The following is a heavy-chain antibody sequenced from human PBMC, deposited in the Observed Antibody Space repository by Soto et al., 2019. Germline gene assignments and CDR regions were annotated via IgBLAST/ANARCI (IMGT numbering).Heavy chain of an antibody. CDR1: GFTFSSYG. CDR3: AKGAVAGTRVYYYYGMDV. V-gene: IGHV3-30*18. J-gene: IGHJ6*02. D-gene: IGHD6-19*01. CDR2: ISYDGSNK. Sequence: QVQLVESGGGVVQPGRSLRLSCAASGFTFSSYGMHWVRQAPGKGLEWVAVISYDGSNKYYADSVKGRFTISRDNSKNTLYLQMNSLRAEDTAVYYCAKGAVAGTRVYYYYGMDVWGQGTTVTVSS.